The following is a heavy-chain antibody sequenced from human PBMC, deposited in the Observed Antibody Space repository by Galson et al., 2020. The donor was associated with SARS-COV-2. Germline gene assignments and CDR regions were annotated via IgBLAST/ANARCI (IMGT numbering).Heavy chain of an antibody. D-gene: IGHD3-9*01. J-gene: IGHJ6*02. CDR1: GFPLSTSGMC. CDR3: ALIPARHDYDILTGYYRYYYYGLDV. V-gene: IGHV2-70*01. Sequence: SGPTLVKPTQTLTLTCTFSGFPLSTSGMCVSWIRQPPGKALEWLALIDWDDDKYYSTSLKTRLTISKDTSKNQVVLTMTNMDPVDTATYYSALIPARHDYDILTGYYRYYYYGLDVLGQGTSVTVSS. CDR2: IDWDDDK.